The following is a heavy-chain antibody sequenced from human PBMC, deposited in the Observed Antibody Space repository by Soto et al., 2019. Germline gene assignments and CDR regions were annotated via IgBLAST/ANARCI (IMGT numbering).Heavy chain of an antibody. CDR3: ARAWVDTMVRGANQRGYYYYGMDV. J-gene: IGHJ6*02. CDR1: GYTFTSYG. Sequence: QVQLVQSGAEVKKPGASVKVSCKASGYTFTSYGISWVRQAPGQGLEWMGWISAYNGNTNYAQKLQGRGTMTTDTSTSTAYMELRSLRSDDTAVYYCARAWVDTMVRGANQRGYYYYGMDVWGQGTTVTVSS. D-gene: IGHD3-10*01. V-gene: IGHV1-18*01. CDR2: ISAYNGNT.